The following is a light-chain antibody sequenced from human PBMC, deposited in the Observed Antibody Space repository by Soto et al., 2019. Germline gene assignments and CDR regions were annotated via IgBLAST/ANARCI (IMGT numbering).Light chain of an antibody. CDR2: GAS. Sequence: EIVMTQSPATLSVSPGERATLSCRASQSVSSNLAWYQQKPGQAPRLRIYGASTRGSGIPGRFSGRGSGTEFTLTIRSLQSEDFAVDYCQHYDSWRTFGQGTKVDIK. J-gene: IGKJ1*01. CDR3: QHYDSWRT. V-gene: IGKV3-15*01. CDR1: QSVSSN.